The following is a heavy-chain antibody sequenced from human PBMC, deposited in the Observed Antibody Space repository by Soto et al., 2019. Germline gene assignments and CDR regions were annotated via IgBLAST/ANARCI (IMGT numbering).Heavy chain of an antibody. CDR3: AHRPSGWYLFDY. V-gene: IGHV2-5*01. Sequence: QITLKESGPTLVRPTQTLTLTCTFSGVSLSTSGLGVGWIRQPPGKALEWLALIYWNDDKRYSPSLKPRLTITKDTSKTQVVLTMTNMDPVDTATYYCAHRPSGWYLFDYWGQGTLVTVSS. CDR2: IYWNDDK. CDR1: GVSLSTSGLG. D-gene: IGHD6-19*01. J-gene: IGHJ4*02.